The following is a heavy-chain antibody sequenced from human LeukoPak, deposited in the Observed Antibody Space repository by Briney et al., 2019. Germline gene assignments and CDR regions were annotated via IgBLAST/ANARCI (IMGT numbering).Heavy chain of an antibody. CDR3: AREPGL. CDR2: IYYSGST. CDR1: GGSFSGYY. Sequence: SETLSLTCAVYGGSFSGYYWSWIRQPPGKGLEWIGYIYYSGSTNYNPSLKSRVTISVDTSKNQFSLKLSSVTAADTAVYYCAREPGLWGQGTLVTVSS. J-gene: IGHJ4*02. V-gene: IGHV4-59*01. D-gene: IGHD6-19*01.